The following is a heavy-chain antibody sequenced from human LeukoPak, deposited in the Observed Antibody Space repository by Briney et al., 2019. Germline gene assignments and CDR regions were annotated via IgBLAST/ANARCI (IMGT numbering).Heavy chain of an antibody. J-gene: IGHJ6*03. CDR2: ISSSGSTV. Sequence: GGSLRLSCAGSGFTFSTYSMNWVRQAPGKGLEWVSYISSSGSTVYYADSVKGRFTISRDNAKKSLYLQMNSLRAEDTAVYYCAKGGGVVVRGVRNHYMDVWGKGTTVTISS. CDR1: GFTFSTYS. V-gene: IGHV3-48*01. D-gene: IGHD3-10*01. CDR3: AKGGGVVVRGVRNHYMDV.